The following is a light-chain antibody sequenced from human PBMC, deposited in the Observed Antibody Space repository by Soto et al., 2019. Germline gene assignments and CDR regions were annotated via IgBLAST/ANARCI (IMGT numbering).Light chain of an antibody. J-gene: IGKJ3*01. Sequence: DIQMTQSPPSLSASAGDRVTITCRASQGISSYLAWYQQKPGQVPKLLIYGASTLQSGIPSRFSGSGSGTDFTLTISSLQPEDVATYYCQKYNSPPFTFGPGTRVEIK. CDR2: GAS. CDR1: QGISSY. V-gene: IGKV1-27*01. CDR3: QKYNSPPFT.